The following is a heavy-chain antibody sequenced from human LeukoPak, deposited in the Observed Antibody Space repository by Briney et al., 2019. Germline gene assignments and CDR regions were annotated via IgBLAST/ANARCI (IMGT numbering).Heavy chain of an antibody. V-gene: IGHV4-30-2*01. J-gene: IGHJ4*02. D-gene: IGHD6-13*01. Sequence: SQTLSLTCTVSGGSISSGGYYWSWIRQPPGKGLEWIGYIYHSGSTNYNPSLKSRVTISVDTSKNQFSLKLSSVTAADTAVYYCARGRSSSWRARYFDYWGQGTLVTVSS. CDR3: ARGRSSSWRARYFDY. CDR2: IYHSGST. CDR1: GGSISSGGYY.